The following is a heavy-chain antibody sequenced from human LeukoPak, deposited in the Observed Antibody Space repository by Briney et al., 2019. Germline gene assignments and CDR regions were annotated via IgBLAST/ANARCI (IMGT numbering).Heavy chain of an antibody. J-gene: IGHJ4*02. D-gene: IGHD4-11*01. CDR2: INPNSGGT. V-gene: IGHV1-2*02. CDR3: ATLMTTVTTSSRIDY. CDR1: GGTFSSYA. Sequence: RASVKVSCKASGGTFSSYAISWVRQAPGQGLEWMGWINPNSGGTNYAQKFQGRVTMTRDTSISTAYMELSRLRSDDTAVYYCATLMTTVTTSSRIDYWGQGTLVTVSS.